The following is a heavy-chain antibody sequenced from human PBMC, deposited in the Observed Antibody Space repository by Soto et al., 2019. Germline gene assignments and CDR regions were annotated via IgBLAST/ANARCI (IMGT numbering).Heavy chain of an antibody. Sequence: GASVKVSCKASGGTFSSYAISWVRQAPGQGLEWMGGIIPIFGTANYAQKFQGRVTITADESTSTAYMELSSLRSEDTAVYYCARVDNRNYEDYYYGMDVWGQGTTVTVSS. V-gene: IGHV1-69*13. CDR1: GGTFSSYA. CDR2: IIPIFGTA. J-gene: IGHJ6*02. CDR3: ARVDNRNYEDYYYGMDV. D-gene: IGHD1-7*01.